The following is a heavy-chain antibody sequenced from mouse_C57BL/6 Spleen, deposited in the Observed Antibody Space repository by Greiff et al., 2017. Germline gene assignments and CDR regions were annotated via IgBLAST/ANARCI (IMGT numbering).Heavy chain of an antibody. J-gene: IGHJ4*01. Sequence: QVQLQQPGAELVMPGASVKLSCKASGYTFTSYWMHWVKQRPGQGLEWIGEIDPSDSYTNYNQKFKGKSTLTVDKSSSTAYMQLSSLTSEDSAVYYCARWGYDYDVGAKDYWGQGTSGTVSS. D-gene: IGHD2-4*01. CDR1: GYTFTSYW. V-gene: IGHV1-69*01. CDR3: ARWGYDYDVGAKDY. CDR2: IDPSDSYT.